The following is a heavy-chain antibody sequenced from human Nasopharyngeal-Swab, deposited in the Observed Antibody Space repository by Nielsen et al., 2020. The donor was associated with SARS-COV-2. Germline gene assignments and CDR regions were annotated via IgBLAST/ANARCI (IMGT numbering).Heavy chain of an antibody. J-gene: IGHJ6*02. CDR2: IYPGDSDT. Sequence: GGSLRLSCKGSGYNFTTYWIGWVRQMPGKGLEWMGIIYPGDSDTRYSPSFQGQVTISADKSISTAYLQWSSLKASDTAMYYCARAGLPDTYYYYYGMDVWGQGTTVTVSS. V-gene: IGHV5-51*01. D-gene: IGHD3/OR15-3a*01. CDR3: ARAGLPDTYYYYYGMDV. CDR1: GYNFTTYW.